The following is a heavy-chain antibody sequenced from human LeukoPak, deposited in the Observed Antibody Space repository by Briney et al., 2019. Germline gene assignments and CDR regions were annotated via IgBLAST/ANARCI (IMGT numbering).Heavy chain of an antibody. CDR2: IYTSGST. CDR3: ARGPLVCSGGSCYNWFDP. D-gene: IGHD2-15*01. CDR1: GGSISSYY. V-gene: IGHV4-4*07. Sequence: SETLSLTCTVFGGSISSYYWSWIWQPAGKGLEWIGRIYTSGSTNYNPSLKSRVTISVDTSKNQFSLKLSSVTAADTAVYYCARGPLVCSGGSCYNWFDPWGQGTLVTVSS. J-gene: IGHJ5*02.